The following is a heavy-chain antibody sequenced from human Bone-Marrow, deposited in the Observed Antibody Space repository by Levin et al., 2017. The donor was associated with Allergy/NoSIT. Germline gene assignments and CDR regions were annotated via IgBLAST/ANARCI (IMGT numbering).Heavy chain of an antibody. CDR1: GFTFGDYA. D-gene: IGHD3-22*01. J-gene: IGHJ4*02. V-gene: IGHV3-49*03. CDR3: TRDSYYYDSSGYYLTSDY. CDR2: IRSKAYGGTT. Sequence: GESLKISCTASGFTFGDYAMSWFRQAPGKGLEWVGFIRSKAYGGTTEYAASVKGRFTISRDDSKSIAYLQMNSLKTEDTAVYYCTRDSYYYDSSGYYLTSDYWGQGTLVTVSS.